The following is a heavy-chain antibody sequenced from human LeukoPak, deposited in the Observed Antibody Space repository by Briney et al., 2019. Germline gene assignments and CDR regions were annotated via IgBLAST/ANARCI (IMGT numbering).Heavy chain of an antibody. CDR2: ILNDGGST. Sequence: GGSLRLSCAASGFTFNRYWMHWVRQAPGEGPVWVAHILNDGGSTSYADSVKGRFTISRDNAKNTLSLQMNSLRAEDTAVYYCVRHNYGYDYWGQGTPVTVSS. D-gene: IGHD5-18*01. CDR3: VRHNYGYDY. CDR1: GFTFNRYW. V-gene: IGHV3-74*01. J-gene: IGHJ4*02.